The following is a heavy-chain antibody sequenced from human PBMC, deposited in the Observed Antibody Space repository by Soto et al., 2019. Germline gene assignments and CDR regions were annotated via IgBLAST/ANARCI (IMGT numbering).Heavy chain of an antibody. CDR3: AADLDVVAAAGSIDY. CDR1: GFTFTSSA. V-gene: IGHV1-58*01. D-gene: IGHD6-13*01. Sequence: ASVKVSCKASGFTFTSSAVQWVRQARGQRLEWIGWIVVGSGNTNYAQKFQERVTITRDMSTSTAYMELSSLRSEDTAVYYCAADLDVVAAAGSIDYWGQGTLVTVSS. CDR2: IVVGSGNT. J-gene: IGHJ4*02.